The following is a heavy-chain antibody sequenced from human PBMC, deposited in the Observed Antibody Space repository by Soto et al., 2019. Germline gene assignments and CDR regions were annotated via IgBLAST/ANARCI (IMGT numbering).Heavy chain of an antibody. CDR3: ARVMVPAAKVIPPYYYYGIDV. J-gene: IGHJ6*02. D-gene: IGHD2-2*01. CDR2: IIPIFGTA. V-gene: IGHV1-69*06. Sequence: SVKVSCKASGGTFSSYAISWVRQAPGQGLEWMGGIIPIFGTANYAQKFQGRVTITADKSTSTAYMELSSLRSEDTAVYYCARVMVPAAKVIPPYYYYGIDVWGQGTTVTVSS. CDR1: GGTFSSYA.